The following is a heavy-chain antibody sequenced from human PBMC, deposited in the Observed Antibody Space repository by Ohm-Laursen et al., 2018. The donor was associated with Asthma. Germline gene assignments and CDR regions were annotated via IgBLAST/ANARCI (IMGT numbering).Heavy chain of an antibody. Sequence: SLRLSCAASGFTFSSYDMHWVRQATGKGLEWVSAIGTAGDTYYPGSVKGRFTISRENAKNSLYLQMNSLRAGDTAVYYCARGRSYYDSSGYYGFDYRGQGTLVTVSS. CDR3: ARGRSYYDSSGYYGFDY. CDR1: GFTFSSYD. D-gene: IGHD3-22*01. J-gene: IGHJ4*02. V-gene: IGHV3-13*01. CDR2: IGTAGDT.